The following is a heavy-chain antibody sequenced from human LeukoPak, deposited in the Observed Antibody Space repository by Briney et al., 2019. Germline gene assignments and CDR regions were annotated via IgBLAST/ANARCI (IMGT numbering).Heavy chain of an antibody. CDR3: ARELHSGSYYFDY. CDR1: GGSISSPNW. CDR2: IYHSGST. J-gene: IGHJ4*02. V-gene: IGHV4-4*02. D-gene: IGHD1-26*01. Sequence: SGTLSLTCAVSGGSISSPNWWSWVRQPPGKGLEWIGEIYHSGSTYYNPSLKSRVTTSVDTSKNRFSLKLDTAVYYCARELHSGSYYFDYWGQGTLVTVSS.